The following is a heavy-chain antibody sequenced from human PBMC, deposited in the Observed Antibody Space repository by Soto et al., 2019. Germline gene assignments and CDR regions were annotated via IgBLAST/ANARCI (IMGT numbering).Heavy chain of an antibody. V-gene: IGHV1-18*01. CDR1: GYTFTSYG. Sequence: ASVKVSCKAFGYTFTSYGISWVRQAPGQGLEWMGWISAYNGNTNYAQKLQGRVTMTTDTSTSTAYMELRSLRSDDTAVYYCARVLLWFGHYYTDVWGKGTRVTVPS. CDR2: ISAYNGNT. CDR3: ARVLLWFGHYYTDV. J-gene: IGHJ6*03. D-gene: IGHD3-10*01.